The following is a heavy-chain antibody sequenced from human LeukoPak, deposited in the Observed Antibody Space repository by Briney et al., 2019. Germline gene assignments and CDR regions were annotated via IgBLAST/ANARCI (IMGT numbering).Heavy chain of an antibody. D-gene: IGHD4-17*01. CDR3: ARVPDYGDYVRWFDP. CDR2: IYYSGST. J-gene: IGHJ5*02. V-gene: IGHV4-59*01. CDR1: GGSISSYY. Sequence: SETLSLTCTVSGGSISSYYWSWLRQPPGKGLEWIGYIYYSGSTNYNPSLKSRVTISVDTSKNQFSLKLSSVTAADTAVYYCARVPDYGDYVRWFDPWGQGTLVTVSS.